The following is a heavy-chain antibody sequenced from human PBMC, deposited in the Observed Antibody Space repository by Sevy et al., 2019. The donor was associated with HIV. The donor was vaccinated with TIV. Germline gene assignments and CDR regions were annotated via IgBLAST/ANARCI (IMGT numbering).Heavy chain of an antibody. CDR3: ASSYDLRHY. D-gene: IGHD3-22*01. J-gene: IGHJ4*02. CDR1: GYTFIGYY. V-gene: IGHV1-2*06. Sequence: ASVKVSCKASGYTFIGYYIHWVRQAPGQGLEWMGRINPNSGGTNYAQKFQGRVTMTRDTSISTAYMELSSLGSDDTAFYYCASSYDLRHYWGQGTLVTVSS. CDR2: INPNSGGT.